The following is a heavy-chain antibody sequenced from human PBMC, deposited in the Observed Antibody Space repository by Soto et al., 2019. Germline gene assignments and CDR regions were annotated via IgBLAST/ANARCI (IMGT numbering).Heavy chain of an antibody. Sequence: GASVKVSCKTSGYTFSNYGITWVRQAPGQPLEWLGWISLYSDGTNYAQKFQGRVSMTTDTSTTTAYMELSSLRSEDTAVYYCARRITIFSWFDPWGQGTLVTVSS. CDR2: ISLYSDGT. J-gene: IGHJ5*02. CDR3: ARRITIFSWFDP. CDR1: GYTFSNYG. D-gene: IGHD3-3*01. V-gene: IGHV1-18*01.